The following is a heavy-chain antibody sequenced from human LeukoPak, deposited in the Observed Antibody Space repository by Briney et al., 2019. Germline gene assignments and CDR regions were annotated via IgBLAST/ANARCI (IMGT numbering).Heavy chain of an antibody. CDR1: GGSISSYY. V-gene: IGHV4-59*01. CDR2: IYYSGST. CDR3: ARGPPVDY. J-gene: IGHJ4*02. Sequence: SETLSLTCTVSGGSISSYYWSWIRQPPGKGLEWIGYIYYSGSTDYNPSLKSRVTISVDTSKNQFSLKLSSVTAADTAVYYCARGPPVDYWGQGTLVTVSS.